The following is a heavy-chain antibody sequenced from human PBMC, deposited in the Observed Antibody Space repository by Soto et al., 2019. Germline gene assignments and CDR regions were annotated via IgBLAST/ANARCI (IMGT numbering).Heavy chain of an antibody. CDR3: ARDQEAGSFFPYYYGMDV. V-gene: IGHV3-48*03. CDR2: ISSSGSTI. J-gene: IGHJ6*02. D-gene: IGHD6-13*01. Sequence: EVQLVESGGGLVQPGGSLRLSCATSGFTFSSYEMNWVRQAPGKGLEWVSYISSSGSTIYYADSVKGRFTISRDNAKNSLLLQMDRLRGEDKAVYYCARDQEAGSFFPYYYGMDVWGQGTTVTVSS. CDR1: GFTFSSYE.